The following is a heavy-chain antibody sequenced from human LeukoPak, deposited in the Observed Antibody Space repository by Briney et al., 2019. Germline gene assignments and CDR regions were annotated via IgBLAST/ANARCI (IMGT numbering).Heavy chain of an antibody. CDR3: ARGIVAAGTGSWFEP. V-gene: IGHV4-59*11. CDR1: GGSISSHY. D-gene: IGHD6-13*01. J-gene: IGHJ5*02. CDR2: IYYSGST. Sequence: SETLSLTCIVSGGSISSHYWSWIRQPPGEGLEWIGYIYYSGSTNYNPSLKSRVTISVDTSKNQFSLKLSSVTAAGTAVYYCARGIVAAGTGSWFEPWGQGTLVTVSS.